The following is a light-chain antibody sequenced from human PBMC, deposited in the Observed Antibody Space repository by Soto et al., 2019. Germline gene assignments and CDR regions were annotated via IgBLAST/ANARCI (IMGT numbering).Light chain of an antibody. V-gene: IGKV1-39*01. CDR3: QQSYSTLWT. CDR2: AAS. CDR1: QSISSY. J-gene: IGKJ1*01. Sequence: DIQMTQYPSSLSASVGDRVTITCRASQSISSYLNWYQQKPGKAPKLLIYAASSLQSGVPSRFSGSGSGTDFTLTISSLQPEDFATYYCQQSYSTLWTFGQGTKVDI.